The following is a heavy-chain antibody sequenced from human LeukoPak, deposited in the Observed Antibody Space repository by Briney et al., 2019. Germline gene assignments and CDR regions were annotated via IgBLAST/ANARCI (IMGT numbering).Heavy chain of an antibody. D-gene: IGHD3-22*01. CDR3: ARDLYQYDSGAYHDTFDI. CDR1: GYTFSSYG. J-gene: IGHJ3*02. V-gene: IGHV1-18*04. CDR2: ISGYNGET. Sequence: GASVKVSCKAFGYTFSSYGISWVRQAPGQGLEWMGWISGYNGETNYAQNLQGRVTMTTDTSTNTAYMELRSLRSDDTAIYYCARDLYQYDSGAYHDTFDIWGQGTMVTVSS.